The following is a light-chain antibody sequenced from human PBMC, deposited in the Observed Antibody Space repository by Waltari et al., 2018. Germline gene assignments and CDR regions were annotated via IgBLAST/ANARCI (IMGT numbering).Light chain of an antibody. CDR2: KAS. CDR1: KSISSW. V-gene: IGKV1-5*03. Sequence: DLQMTPSPSTLSASVGDRVTIPCRASKSISSWLALYPQKPGKAPKLLINKASSLESGVPSRFSGSGSGTEFTLTISSLQPDDCATYYCQQYNIYWTFGQGTKVEIK. J-gene: IGKJ1*01. CDR3: QQYNIYWT.